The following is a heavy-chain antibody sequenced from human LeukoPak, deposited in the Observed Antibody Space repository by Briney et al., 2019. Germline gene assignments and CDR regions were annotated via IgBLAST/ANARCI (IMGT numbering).Heavy chain of an antibody. D-gene: IGHD3-22*01. Sequence: ASVKVSCKASGHTFTGYYMHWVRQAPGQGLEWMGWINPNSGGTNYAQKFQGRVTMTRDTSTSTVYMELSSLRSEDTAVYYCAATSYYYDSSGYYFLDWGQGTLVTVSS. V-gene: IGHV1-2*02. CDR2: INPNSGGT. CDR1: GHTFTGYY. J-gene: IGHJ4*02. CDR3: AATSYYYDSSGYYFLD.